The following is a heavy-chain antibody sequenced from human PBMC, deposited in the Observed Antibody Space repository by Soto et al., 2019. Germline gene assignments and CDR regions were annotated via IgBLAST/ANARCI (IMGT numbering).Heavy chain of an antibody. CDR3: AKDRKGGYDAFDI. J-gene: IGHJ3*02. V-gene: IGHV3-74*01. D-gene: IGHD6-19*01. Sequence: PGGSLRLSCAASGFTFSSYWMHWVRQAPGKGLVWVSRINSDGSSTSYADSVKGRFTISRDNAKNTLYLQMNSLRAEDTAVYYCAKDRKGGYDAFDIWGQGTMVTVSS. CDR2: INSDGSST. CDR1: GFTFSSYW.